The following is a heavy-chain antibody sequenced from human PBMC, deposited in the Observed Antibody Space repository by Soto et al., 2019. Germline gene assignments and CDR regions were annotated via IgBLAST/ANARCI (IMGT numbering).Heavy chain of an antibody. CDR3: AKDHGVVVVPALGYMDV. CDR2: ISGSGGST. CDR1: GFTFSSYA. D-gene: IGHD2-2*01. Sequence: GGSLRLSCAASGFTFSSYAMSWVRQAPGKGLEWVSAISGSGGSTYYADSVKGRFTISRDNSKNTLYLQMNSLRAEDTAVYYCAKDHGVVVVPALGYMDVWGKGTTVTVSS. V-gene: IGHV3-23*01. J-gene: IGHJ6*03.